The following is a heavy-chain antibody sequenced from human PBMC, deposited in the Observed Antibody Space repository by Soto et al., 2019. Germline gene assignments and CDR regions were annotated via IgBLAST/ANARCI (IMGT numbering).Heavy chain of an antibody. CDR1: GFTFSSYA. Sequence: GGSLRLSCAASGFTFSSYAMSWVRQAPGKGLEWVSAISGSGGSTYYADSVKGRFTISRDNSKNTLYLQMNSLRAEDTAVYYCAKDFSRWELLHPGWFDPWGQGTLVTVSS. V-gene: IGHV3-23*01. J-gene: IGHJ5*02. CDR3: AKDFSRWELLHPGWFDP. D-gene: IGHD1-26*01. CDR2: ISGSGGST.